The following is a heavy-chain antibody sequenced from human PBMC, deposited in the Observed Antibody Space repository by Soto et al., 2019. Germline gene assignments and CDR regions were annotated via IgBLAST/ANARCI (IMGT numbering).Heavy chain of an antibody. D-gene: IGHD2-21*01. J-gene: IGHJ4*02. CDR3: SGEVASGY. V-gene: IGHV3-30*03. CDR1: GFTFSSYG. Sequence: QVQLVESGGGVVQPGRSLRLSCAASGFTFSSYGMHWVRQAPGKGLEWVAGISKDGNVKYYAEHEKGRFTISRDNSKNTSYFQMNSLGAEDTAAYYCSGEVASGYWGQGTLVTVSS. CDR2: ISKDGNVK.